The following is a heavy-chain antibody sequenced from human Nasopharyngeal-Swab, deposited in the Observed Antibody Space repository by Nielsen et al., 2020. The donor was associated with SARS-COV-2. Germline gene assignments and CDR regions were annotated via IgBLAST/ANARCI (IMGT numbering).Heavy chain of an antibody. V-gene: IGHV1-24*01. J-gene: IGHJ6*02. CDR2: FDPEDGET. Sequence: ASVKVSCKVSGYTLTELSMHWVRQAPGKGLEWMGGFDPEDGETIYAQKFQGRVTMTEDTSTDTAYMELSSLRSEDTAVYYCARGAGDSYYYYYYGMDVWGQGTTVTVSS. CDR1: GYTLTELS. D-gene: IGHD2-21*02. CDR3: ARGAGDSYYYYYYGMDV.